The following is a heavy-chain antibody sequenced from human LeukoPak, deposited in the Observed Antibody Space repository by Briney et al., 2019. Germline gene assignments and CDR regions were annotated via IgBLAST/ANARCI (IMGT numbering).Heavy chain of an antibody. Sequence: GGSLRLSCAASGFTFSSYGINWVRQAPGKGLEWVTFIRHDGSDKYYADSVKGRFTVSRDNSKNILYLQMNRLRPDDTAVYFCAKDMRAFMLTFGGVIADWGQGTLVTVSS. V-gene: IGHV3-30*02. CDR2: IRHDGSDK. J-gene: IGHJ4*02. D-gene: IGHD3-16*02. CDR1: GFTFSSYG. CDR3: AKDMRAFMLTFGGVIAD.